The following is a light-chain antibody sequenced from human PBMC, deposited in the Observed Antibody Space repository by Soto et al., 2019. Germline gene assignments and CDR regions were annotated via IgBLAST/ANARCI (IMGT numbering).Light chain of an antibody. CDR1: QTISSW. Sequence: DIQMTQSPSTLSASVGDRVTITCRASQTISSWLAWYQQKPGKAPKLLIYKASTLKSGVPSRFSGSGSGTEFTLTISSLQPDDFATYYCQQYKSYGTFGQGTKVDI. J-gene: IGKJ1*01. CDR2: KAS. CDR3: QQYKSYGT. V-gene: IGKV1-5*03.